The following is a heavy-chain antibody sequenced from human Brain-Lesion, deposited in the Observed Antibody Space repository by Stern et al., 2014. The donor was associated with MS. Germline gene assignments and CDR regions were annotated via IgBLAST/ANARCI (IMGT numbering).Heavy chain of an antibody. V-gene: IGHV3-23*01. CDR3: AKDLGRGVVVVPLYGLDV. D-gene: IGHD2-2*01. Sequence: EVQLLEPGGGLVQPGGSLRLSCAASGFTFSTYAFSWVRQAPGKGLEWASRISDRGVCTYYADSVKGRFTISRDNSKSRLYLEMQSLRDEDTAVYHCAKDLGRGVVVVPLYGLDVWGQGTTVTVSS. CDR2: ISDRGVCT. CDR1: GFTFSTYA. J-gene: IGHJ6*02.